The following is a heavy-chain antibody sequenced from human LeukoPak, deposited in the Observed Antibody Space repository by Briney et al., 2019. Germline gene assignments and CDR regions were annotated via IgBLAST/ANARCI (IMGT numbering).Heavy chain of an antibody. CDR2: IYYSGST. Sequence: SETLSLTCNVSGGSISSNYWSWIRQPPGKGLEWIGYIYYSGSTNYNPSLKSRVTISVDTSKNQFSLKLSSVTAADTAVYYCARHEWGITNAFDIWGQGTMVTVSS. J-gene: IGHJ3*02. CDR3: ARHEWGITNAFDI. CDR1: GGSISSNY. D-gene: IGHD1-14*01. V-gene: IGHV4-59*08.